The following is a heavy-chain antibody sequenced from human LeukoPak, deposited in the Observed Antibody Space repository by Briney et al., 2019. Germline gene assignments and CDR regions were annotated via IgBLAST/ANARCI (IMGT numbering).Heavy chain of an antibody. CDR3: ARETLVDTAMLYYFDY. J-gene: IGHJ4*02. D-gene: IGHD5-18*01. Sequence: ASVKVSCEASGGTFSSYAISWVRQAPGQGLEWMGRIIPILGIANYAQKFQGRVTITADKSTSTAYMELSSLRSEDTAVYYCARETLVDTAMLYYFDYWGQGTLVTVSS. CDR1: GGTFSSYA. CDR2: IIPILGIA. V-gene: IGHV1-69*04.